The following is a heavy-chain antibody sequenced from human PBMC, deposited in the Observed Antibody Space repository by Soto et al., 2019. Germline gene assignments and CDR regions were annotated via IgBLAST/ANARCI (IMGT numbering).Heavy chain of an antibody. J-gene: IGHJ4*02. CDR2: IFPADSDT. CDR1: GYSFSNYW. Sequence: GESLKISCKGSGYSFSNYWIAWVRQMPGKGLEWMGIIFPADSDTQYSPSFQGQVTTSADKSISTAYLQWSSLKASDTAMYYCASSVVVPSTMNYFDYWGQGSLVTVSS. V-gene: IGHV5-51*01. CDR3: ASSVVVPSTMNYFDY. D-gene: IGHD2-15*01.